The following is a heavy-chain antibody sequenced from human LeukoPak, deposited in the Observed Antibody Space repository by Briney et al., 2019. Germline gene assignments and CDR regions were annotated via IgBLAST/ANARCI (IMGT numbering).Heavy chain of an antibody. V-gene: IGHV4-4*07. J-gene: IGHJ4*02. CDR1: GASISSYY. CDR2: IYTNGNT. Sequence: PSETLSLTCVVSGASISSYYWTWFRQSAGKTLEWIGRIYTNGNTNYNPSLRSRVTISVDKSNNQFSLRLTSVTAADTAVYYCAVGRSGTNCYDYWGQGTLVTVSS. CDR3: AVGRSGTNCYDY. D-gene: IGHD2-15*01.